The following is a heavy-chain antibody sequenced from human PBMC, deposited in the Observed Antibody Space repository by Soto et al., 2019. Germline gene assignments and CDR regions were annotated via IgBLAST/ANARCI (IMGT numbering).Heavy chain of an antibody. J-gene: IGHJ5*02. CDR1: GYTFFTYD. D-gene: IGHD5-12*01. CDR3: ARHHGPTTSENWFDP. Sequence: ASVKVSCKASGYTFFTYDISWVRQVPGQGLEWMGWISTYSGDTKYAQKFQGRVTMTTDTSTTTAYLELRSLRSDDTAVYYCARHHGPTTSENWFDPWGQGTLVTVSS. V-gene: IGHV1-18*01. CDR2: ISTYSGDT.